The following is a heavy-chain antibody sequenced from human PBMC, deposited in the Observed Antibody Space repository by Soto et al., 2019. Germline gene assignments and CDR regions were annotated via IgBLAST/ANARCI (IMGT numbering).Heavy chain of an antibody. J-gene: IGHJ5*02. CDR1: VFTFSSYE. V-gene: IGHV3-48*03. CDR2: ISGSGSII. CDR3: ARDRAARDWFDP. D-gene: IGHD6-25*01. Sequence: PWWSLRLSCSASVFTFSSYEMNWFRQAPGKGLEWVSYISGSGSIIHYADSVKGRFTISRDNPKNSLYLQMNSLRAEDTAVYYCARDRAARDWFDPWGQGTLVTVSS.